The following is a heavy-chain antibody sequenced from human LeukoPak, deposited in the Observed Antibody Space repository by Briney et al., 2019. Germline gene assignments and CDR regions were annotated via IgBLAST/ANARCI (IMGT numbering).Heavy chain of an antibody. V-gene: IGHV1-69*13. D-gene: IGHD3-3*01. CDR3: ARDYDFWSGYFVDY. CDR2: IIPIFGTA. Sequence: SVKVSCKASGGTFSSYAISWVRQAPGQGLEWMGGIIPIFGTANYAQKFQGRVTITADESTSTAYMEPSSLRSEDTAVYYCARDYDFWSGYFVDYWGQGTLVTVSS. CDR1: GGTFSSYA. J-gene: IGHJ4*02.